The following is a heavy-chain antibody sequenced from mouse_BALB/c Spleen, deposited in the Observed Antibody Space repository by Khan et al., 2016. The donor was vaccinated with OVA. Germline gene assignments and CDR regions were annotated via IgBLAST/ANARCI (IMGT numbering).Heavy chain of an antibody. CDR2: IYPGSCNT. V-gene: IGHV1S56*01. CDR3: ARDDYFLGDAVDY. D-gene: IGHD2-4*01. Sequence: QVQLQQSGPELVKPGASVRLSCKASGYTFTTYYIHWVKQRPGQGLGWIGWIYPGSCNTNYSEKFKGKATLTADKSSSTAYMQLSSLTSEDSAVYFYARDDYFLGDAVDYWGQGTSVTVSS. CDR1: GYTFTTYY. J-gene: IGHJ4*01.